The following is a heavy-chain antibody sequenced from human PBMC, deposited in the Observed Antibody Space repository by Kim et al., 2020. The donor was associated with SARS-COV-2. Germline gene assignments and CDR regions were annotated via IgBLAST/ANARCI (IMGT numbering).Heavy chain of an antibody. CDR3: ARASGYSSSWVPNYFDY. Sequence: SETLSLTCTVSGGSISSSSYYWGWIRQPPGKGLEWIGSIYYSGSTYYNPSLKSRVTISVDTSKNQFSLKLSSVTAADTAVYYCARASGYSSSWVPNYFDYWGQGTLVTVSS. V-gene: IGHV4-39*07. J-gene: IGHJ4*02. D-gene: IGHD6-13*01. CDR1: GGSISSSSYY. CDR2: IYYSGST.